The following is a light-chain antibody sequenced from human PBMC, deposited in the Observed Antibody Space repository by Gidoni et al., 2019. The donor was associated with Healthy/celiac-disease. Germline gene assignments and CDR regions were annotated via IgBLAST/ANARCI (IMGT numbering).Light chain of an antibody. CDR1: SSDVGRYNL. CDR2: ERS. Sequence: QSALTQPASVSGSPGQSITISCTGTSSDVGRYNLVSWSQQHPGKATKLMIYERSKRPSGVSNRFSGSKSGNTASLAISGLQAEDEADYYCCSYAGSVVFGGGTKLTVL. J-gene: IGLJ2*01. V-gene: IGLV2-23*01. CDR3: CSYAGSVV.